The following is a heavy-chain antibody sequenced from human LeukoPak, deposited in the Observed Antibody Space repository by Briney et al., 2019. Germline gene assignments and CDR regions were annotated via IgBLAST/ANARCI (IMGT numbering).Heavy chain of an antibody. V-gene: IGHV1-2*02. CDR3: ARSSLYCSSTSCPWDYYGMDV. Sequence: GASVRVSCKASGYTFTGYYMPWVRQAPGQGLEWMGWINPNSGGTNYAQKFQGRVTMTRDTSISTAYMELSRLRSDDTAVYYCARSSLYCSSTSCPWDYYGMDVWGQGTTVTVSS. D-gene: IGHD2-2*01. CDR2: INPNSGGT. J-gene: IGHJ6*02. CDR1: GYTFTGYY.